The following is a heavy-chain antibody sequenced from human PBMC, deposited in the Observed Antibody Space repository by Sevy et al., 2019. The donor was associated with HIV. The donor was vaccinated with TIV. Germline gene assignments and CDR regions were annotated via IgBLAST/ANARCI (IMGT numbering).Heavy chain of an antibody. D-gene: IGHD1-20*01. J-gene: IGHJ3*02. CDR2: ICWNSGRI. CDR3: ASIRGMHDAFDI. Sequence: GGSLRLSCAASGFTFDGYAMHWVRQAPGKGLEWVSGICWNSGRIGYADFVKGRFTISRDNAKNSLYMQMNSLRAEDTALYYCASIRGMHDAFDIWGQGTLVTVSS. CDR1: GFTFDGYA. V-gene: IGHV3-9*01.